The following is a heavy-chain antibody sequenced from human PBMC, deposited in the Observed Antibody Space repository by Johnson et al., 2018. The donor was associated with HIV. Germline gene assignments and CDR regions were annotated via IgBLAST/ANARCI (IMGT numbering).Heavy chain of an antibody. CDR2: IYSGGST. D-gene: IGHD6-13*01. CDR1: GFTFSNYA. J-gene: IGHJ3*02. Sequence: QVQLVDSGGGVVQPGRSLRLSCAASGFTFSNYAMHWVRQAPGKGLEWVAVIYSGGSTYYADSVKGRFTISRDNSKNTLYLQMNSLRAEDTAVYYCARDFESAAGIWGQGTMVTVSS. V-gene: IGHV3-NL1*01. CDR3: ARDFESAAGI.